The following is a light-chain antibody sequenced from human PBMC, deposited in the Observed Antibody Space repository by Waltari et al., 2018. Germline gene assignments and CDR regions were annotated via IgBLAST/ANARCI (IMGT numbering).Light chain of an antibody. Sequence: ELVLTQPPRTLSLSQGERATLSCSASQSIGLYLAWYQQTPDQAPRLLIYHASSRATGIPDWFSGSGSGTDFSLTISRLEPGVFAVYYCQKYESFPATFGQGTKVEIK. CDR1: QSIGLY. CDR3: QKYESFPAT. CDR2: HAS. V-gene: IGKV3-20*01. J-gene: IGKJ1*01.